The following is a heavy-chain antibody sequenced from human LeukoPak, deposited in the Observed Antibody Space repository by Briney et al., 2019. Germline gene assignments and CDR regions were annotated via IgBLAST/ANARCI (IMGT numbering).Heavy chain of an antibody. CDR1: GGTFSSYA. J-gene: IGHJ4*02. D-gene: IGHD2-15*01. CDR3: ATDNPPYCNGGSCYFD. CDR2: INPGTGGT. V-gene: IGHV1-2*02. Sequence: GASVKVSCKASGGTFSSYAISWVRQAPGQGLEWMGWINPGTGGTNYAQKFQGGVNMTRDTSISTAYMDLSRLTSDDTAIYYCATDNPPYCNGGSCYFDWGQGTLVTVSS.